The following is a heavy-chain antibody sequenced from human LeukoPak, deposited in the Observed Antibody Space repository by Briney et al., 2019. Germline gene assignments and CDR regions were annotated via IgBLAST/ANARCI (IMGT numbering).Heavy chain of an antibody. CDR3: ARLGDWNYKYLDY. J-gene: IGHJ4*02. D-gene: IGHD1-7*01. Sequence: GGSLRLSCAASGFTFSSYSMNWVRQAPGKGLEWVSSISSSSSYIYYADSVKGRFTISRDNAKNSLYLQMNSLRAEDTAVYYCARLGDWNYKYLDYWGQGTLVTVSS. V-gene: IGHV3-21*04. CDR2: ISSSSSYI. CDR1: GFTFSSYS.